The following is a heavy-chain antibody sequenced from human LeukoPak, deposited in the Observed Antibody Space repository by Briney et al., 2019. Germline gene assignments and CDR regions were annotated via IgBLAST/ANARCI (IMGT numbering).Heavy chain of an antibody. D-gene: IGHD3-10*01. CDR2: FYYSGST. J-gene: IGHJ3*02. V-gene: IGHV4-39*01. Sequence: TSETLSLTCTVSGGSISSYYWGWIRQPPGKGLEWIGSFYYSGSTYYNPSLKSRVTMSVDTSKNQFSLKLSSVTAADTAVYYCARHRGSGSDGAFDIWGQGTMVTVSS. CDR3: ARHRGSGSDGAFDI. CDR1: GGSISSYY.